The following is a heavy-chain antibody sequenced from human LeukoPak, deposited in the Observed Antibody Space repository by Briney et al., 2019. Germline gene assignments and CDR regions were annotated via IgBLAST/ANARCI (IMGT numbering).Heavy chain of an antibody. J-gene: IGHJ6*03. Sequence: SETLSLTCTVSGGSISSYYWSWIRQPAGKGLEWIGRIYTSGSTNYNPSLKSRVTMSVDTSKNQFSLKLSSVTAADTAVYYCARAHGYGDYAYYYYYMDVWGKGTTVTISS. D-gene: IGHD4-17*01. CDR2: IYTSGST. CDR1: GGSISSYY. V-gene: IGHV4-4*07. CDR3: ARAHGYGDYAYYYYYMDV.